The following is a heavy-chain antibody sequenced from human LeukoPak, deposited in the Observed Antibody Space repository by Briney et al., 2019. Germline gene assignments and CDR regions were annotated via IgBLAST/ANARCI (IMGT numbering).Heavy chain of an antibody. V-gene: IGHV3-30-3*01. CDR1: GFTFSSYA. CDR2: ISYDGSNK. D-gene: IGHD6-13*01. CDR3: ARGGYSSSRGPFDP. Sequence: PGRSLRLSCAASGFTFSSYAMHWVRQAPGKGLEWVAVISYDGSNKYYADSVKGRFTISSDNSKNTLYLQMNSLRAEDTAVYYCARGGYSSSRGPFDPWGQGTLVTVSS. J-gene: IGHJ5*02.